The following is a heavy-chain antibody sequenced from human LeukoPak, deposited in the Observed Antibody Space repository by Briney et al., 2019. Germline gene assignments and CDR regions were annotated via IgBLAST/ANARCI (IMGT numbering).Heavy chain of an antibody. D-gene: IGHD1-26*01. CDR1: GGSISSYY. J-gene: IGHJ4*02. CDR2: IYYSGST. V-gene: IGHV4-59*01. Sequence: PSETLSLTCTVSGGSISSYYWSWIRQPPGKGLEWIGYIYYSGSTNYNPSLKSRVTISVDTSKNQFSLKLSSVTAADTAVYYCARASHYYSGLYYFDYWGQGTLVTVSS. CDR3: ARASHYYSGLYYFDY.